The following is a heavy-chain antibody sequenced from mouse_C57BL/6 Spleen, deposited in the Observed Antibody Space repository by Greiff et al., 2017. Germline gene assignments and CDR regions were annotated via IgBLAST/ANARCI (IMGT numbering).Heavy chain of an antibody. Sequence: QVQLQQPGAELVMPGASVKLSCKASGYTFTSYWMHWVKQRPGQGLEWIGEIDPSDSYTNYNQKFKGKSTLTVDKSSSTAYMQLSGLTSEDSAVYYCARGDFDVWGTGTTVTVSS. CDR2: IDPSDSYT. CDR1: GYTFTSYW. J-gene: IGHJ1*03. V-gene: IGHV1-69*01. CDR3: ARGDFDV.